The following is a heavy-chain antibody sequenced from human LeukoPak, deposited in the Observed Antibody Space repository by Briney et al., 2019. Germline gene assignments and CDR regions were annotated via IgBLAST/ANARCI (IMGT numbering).Heavy chain of an antibody. J-gene: IGHJ6*02. Sequence: PGRSLRLSCAASGFTFSSYGMHWVRQAPGKGLEWVAVIWYDGSNKYYADSVKGRFTISRDNSKNTLYLQMNSLRAEDTAVYYCARDRCGDEYYYYGMDVWGQGTTVTVSS. CDR2: IWYDGSNK. CDR1: GFTFSSYG. V-gene: IGHV3-33*01. CDR3: ARDRCGDEYYYYGMDV. D-gene: IGHD4-17*01.